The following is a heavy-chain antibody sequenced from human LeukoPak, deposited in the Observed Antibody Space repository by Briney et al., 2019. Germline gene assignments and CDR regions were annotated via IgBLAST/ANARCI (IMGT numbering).Heavy chain of an antibody. CDR2: ISGSGDKT. CDR3: ARGRRDGYVY. Sequence: PGGSLRLSCAASGFTFSSYAMSWVRQAPGKGLEWVSAISGSGDKTYYADSVKGRFTISRDNSRFTVHLQMNSLRGEDTAVYYCARGRRDGYVYWGQGTLVTVSS. V-gene: IGHV3-23*01. J-gene: IGHJ4*02. D-gene: IGHD5-24*01. CDR1: GFTFSSYA.